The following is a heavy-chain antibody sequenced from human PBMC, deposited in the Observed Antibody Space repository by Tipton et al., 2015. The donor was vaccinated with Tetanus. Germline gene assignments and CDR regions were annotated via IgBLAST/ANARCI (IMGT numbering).Heavy chain of an antibody. V-gene: IGHV4-34*01. D-gene: IGHD3-3*01. Sequence: TLSLTCAVYGGSFSGYYWSWIRQPPGKGLEWIGEINHSGSTNYNPSLKSRVTISVDTSKNQFSLKLSSVTAADTAVYYCARGGRITIFGVVTNNWFDPWGQGTLVTVS. CDR3: ARGGRITIFGVVTNNWFDP. CDR2: INHSGST. J-gene: IGHJ5*02. CDR1: GGSFSGYY.